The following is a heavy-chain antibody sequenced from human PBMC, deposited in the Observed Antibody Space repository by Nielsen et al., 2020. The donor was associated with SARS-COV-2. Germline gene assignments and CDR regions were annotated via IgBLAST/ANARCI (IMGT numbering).Heavy chain of an antibody. J-gene: IGHJ6*02. CDR3: ARDSLIAVAGYYYYYGMDV. V-gene: IGHV4-30-4*01. Sequence: LRLSCTVSGGSISSGDYYWSWIRQPPGKGLEWIGYIYYSGSTYYNPSLKSRVTISVDTSKNQFSLKLSSVTAADTAVYYCARDSLIAVAGYYYYYGMDVWGQGTTVTVSS. CDR1: GGSISSGDYY. D-gene: IGHD6-19*01. CDR2: IYYSGST.